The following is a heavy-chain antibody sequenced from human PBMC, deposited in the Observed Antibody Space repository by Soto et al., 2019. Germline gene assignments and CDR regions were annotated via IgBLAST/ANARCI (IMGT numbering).Heavy chain of an antibody. CDR2: IYTSGST. D-gene: IGHD2-2*02. CDR1: GYSISSGYY. V-gene: IGHV4-4*07. Sequence: TSDTLSLTCAVSGYSISSGYYWSWIRQPAGKGLEWIGRIYTSGSTNYNPSLKSRVTMLVDTSKNQFSLKLSSVTAADTAVYYCARDWVYQLLYSNYYYGMDVWGQGTTVTVSS. J-gene: IGHJ6*02. CDR3: ARDWVYQLLYSNYYYGMDV.